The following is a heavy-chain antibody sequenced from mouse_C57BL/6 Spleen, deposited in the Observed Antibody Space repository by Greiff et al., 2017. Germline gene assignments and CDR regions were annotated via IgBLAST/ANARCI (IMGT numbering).Heavy chain of an antibody. V-gene: IGHV1-69*01. Sequence: VQLQQPGAELVMPGASVKLSCKASGYTFTSYWMHWVKQRPGQGLEWIGEIDPSDSYTNYNQKFKGKSTLTVDKSSSTAYMQLSSLTSEDSAVYYCARKVSYYFDYWGQGTTLTDSS. D-gene: IGHD1-3*01. CDR2: IDPSDSYT. CDR1: GYTFTSYW. CDR3: ARKVSYYFDY. J-gene: IGHJ2*01.